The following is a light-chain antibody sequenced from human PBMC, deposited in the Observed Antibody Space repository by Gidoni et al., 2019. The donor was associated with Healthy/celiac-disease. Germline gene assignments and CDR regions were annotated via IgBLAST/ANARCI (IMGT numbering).Light chain of an antibody. CDR3: QKYNSAPWT. V-gene: IGKV1-27*01. CDR2: AAS. CDR1: QGISNY. Sequence: DIQMTQSPSSLSASVGDRVTITCRASQGISNYLAWYQQKPGKVPKLLIYAASTLQSGVPSRFSGSGSVTDFTLTISSLQPEDVATYYCQKYNSAPWTFXXXTKVEIK. J-gene: IGKJ1*01.